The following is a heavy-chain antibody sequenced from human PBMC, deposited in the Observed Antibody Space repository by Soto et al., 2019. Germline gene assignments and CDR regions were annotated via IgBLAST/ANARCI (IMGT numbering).Heavy chain of an antibody. CDR1: AGSISRYY. V-gene: IGHV4-59*01. CDR2: IDYSVST. CDR3: ARARSRGYALDI. J-gene: IGHJ3*02. D-gene: IGHD6-13*01. Sequence: PSETRSLTCTVAAGSISRYYWSWIRQPPGKGLEWGGYIDYSVSTNYNPCLKSRGTISVDTYKNHFSLQLSSVTAADTAVYYCARARSRGYALDIWGTGKMVTVSS.